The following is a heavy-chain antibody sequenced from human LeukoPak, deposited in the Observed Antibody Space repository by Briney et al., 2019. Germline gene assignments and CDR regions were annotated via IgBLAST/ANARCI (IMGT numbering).Heavy chain of an antibody. Sequence: SETLSLTCTVSGGSISSYYWSWIRQPPGKGLEWIGYIYYSGSTNYNPSLKSRVTISVDTSKNQFSLKLSSVTAADTAVYYCARHRRRYYGSGSTYYYYGMDVWGQGTTVTVSS. CDR3: ARHRRRYYGSGSTYYYYGMDV. CDR2: IYYSGST. V-gene: IGHV4-59*08. J-gene: IGHJ6*02. CDR1: GGSISSYY. D-gene: IGHD3-10*01.